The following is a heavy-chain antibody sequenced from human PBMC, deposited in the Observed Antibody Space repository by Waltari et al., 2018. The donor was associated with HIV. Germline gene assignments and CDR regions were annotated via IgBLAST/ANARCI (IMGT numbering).Heavy chain of an antibody. J-gene: IGHJ5*02. D-gene: IGHD6-13*01. V-gene: IGHV4-39*07. CDR3: ARGLEAAAGTKAFDP. CDR1: GGSISSSSYY. CDR2: IYYSGST. Sequence: QLQLQESGPGLVKPSETLSLTCTVSGGSISSSSYYWGWIRQPPGKGLEWIGSIYYSGSTYYNPSLKSRVTISVDTSKNQFSLKLSSVTAADTAVYYCARGLEAAAGTKAFDPWGQGTLVTVSS.